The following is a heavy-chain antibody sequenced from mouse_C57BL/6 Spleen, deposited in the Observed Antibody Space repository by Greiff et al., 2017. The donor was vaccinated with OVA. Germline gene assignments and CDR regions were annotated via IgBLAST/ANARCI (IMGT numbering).Heavy chain of an antibody. CDR3: ARSGTTGVYYAMDY. D-gene: IGHD2-14*01. CDR2: IDPSDSET. CDR1: GYTFTSYW. Sequence: QVQLQQPGAELVRPGSSVKLSCKASGYTFTSYWMHWVKQRPIQGLEWIGNIDPSDSETHYNQKFKDKATLTVDKSSSTAYMQLSSLTSEDSAVYYCARSGTTGVYYAMDYWGQGTSVTVSS. J-gene: IGHJ4*01. V-gene: IGHV1-52*01.